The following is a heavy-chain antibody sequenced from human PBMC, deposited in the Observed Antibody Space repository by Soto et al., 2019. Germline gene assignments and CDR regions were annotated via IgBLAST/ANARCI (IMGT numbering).Heavy chain of an antibody. CDR2: IYHSGST. V-gene: IGHV4-30-2*01. Sequence: QLQLQESGSGLVKPSQTLSLTCAVSGGSISSGGYSWSWIRQPPGKGLEWIGYIYHSGSTYYNPSLKTRVTISLDRSNNQFSLKLSSVTAADTAVYYCARTRPYDYFDPWGQGTLVTVSS. J-gene: IGHJ5*02. D-gene: IGHD3-16*01. CDR3: ARTRPYDYFDP. CDR1: GGSISSGGYS.